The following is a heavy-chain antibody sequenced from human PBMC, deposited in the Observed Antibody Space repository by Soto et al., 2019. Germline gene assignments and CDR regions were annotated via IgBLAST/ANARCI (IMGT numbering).Heavy chain of an antibody. D-gene: IGHD2-2*01. CDR1: GFVFGDYA. V-gene: IGHV3-23*01. Sequence: VQLLESGGGLVQPGGSLSLSCTVSGFVFGDYAMSWVRQAPGKGPEWVSAISGAVGNTYYAGSVRGRFAIYRDDSKNTLFLHMGSLRVEDTALYYCAKARLCSSITCSSDVDHWGQGTQVTVSS. CDR2: ISGAVGNT. CDR3: AKARLCSSITCSSDVDH. J-gene: IGHJ4*02.